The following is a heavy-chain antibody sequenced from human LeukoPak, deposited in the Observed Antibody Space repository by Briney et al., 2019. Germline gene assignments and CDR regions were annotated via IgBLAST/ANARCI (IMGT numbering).Heavy chain of an antibody. J-gene: IGHJ4*02. D-gene: IGHD3-10*01. CDR2: MNPNSGNT. Sequence: VASVKVSCKASGYTFTSYDINWVRQATGQGLEWMGWMNPNSGNTNYAQKFQGRVTMTRNTSISTAYMELSSLRSEDTAVYYCARGGVWFGDLYNYWGQGTLVTASS. V-gene: IGHV1-8*01. CDR3: ARGGVWFGDLYNY. CDR1: GYTFTSYD.